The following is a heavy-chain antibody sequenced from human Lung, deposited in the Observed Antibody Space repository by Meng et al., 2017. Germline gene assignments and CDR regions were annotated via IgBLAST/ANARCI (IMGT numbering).Heavy chain of an antibody. CDR1: GYNFPDYW. CDR2: IDPKSGDT. CDR3: ARDEDISAAGKLFGDY. V-gene: IGHV1-2*06. Sequence: QGQSWRPGAEGKKPGASVKVSCKPSGYNFPDYWLHWVRRAPGQGLEWMGRIDPKSGDTHYAQRFQGRVTMTGDTSISTAYMELSGLRSDDTAMYYCARDEDISAAGKLFGDYWGQGTLVTVSS. D-gene: IGHD6-13*01. J-gene: IGHJ4*02.